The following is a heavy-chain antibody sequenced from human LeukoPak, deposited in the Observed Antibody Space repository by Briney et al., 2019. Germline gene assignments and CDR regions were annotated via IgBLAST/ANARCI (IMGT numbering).Heavy chain of an antibody. V-gene: IGHV3-7*01. CDR2: IKQDGSET. Sequence: GGSLRLSCAASRFTLSNYWMSWVRQAPGKGLEWVANIKQDGSETYYVDSVKGRFTISRDNAENSLSLQMNSLRAEDTAVYYCARQRGSGCLDYWGQGTLVTVSS. CDR1: RFTLSNYW. J-gene: IGHJ4*02. CDR3: ARQRGSGCLDY. D-gene: IGHD6-19*01.